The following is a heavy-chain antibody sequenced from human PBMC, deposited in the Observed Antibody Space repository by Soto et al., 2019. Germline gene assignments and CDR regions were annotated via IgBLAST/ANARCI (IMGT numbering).Heavy chain of an antibody. CDR1: GFSLATSEVG. D-gene: IGHD3-10*01. CDR2: IYGDEVK. CDR3: AHSEGFGEDFQH. Sequence: QITLKESGPTLVKPTQTLTLTCTSSGFSLATSEVGVGWSRQPPGKALEWLGLIYGDEVKWCSPSLTTRLTLTKDTSKNQVVLKMTNMDPVDTATYYCAHSEGFGEDFQHWGQGTLVTVSS. V-gene: IGHV2-5*02. J-gene: IGHJ1*01.